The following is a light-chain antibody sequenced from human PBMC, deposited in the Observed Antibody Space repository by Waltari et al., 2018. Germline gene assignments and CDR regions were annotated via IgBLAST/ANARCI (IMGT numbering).Light chain of an antibody. CDR1: SSDVGFYNY. CDR3: NSYAGSSSWV. V-gene: IGLV2-14*01. J-gene: IGLJ3*02. Sequence: QSALTQPASVSGSPGQSITISCTGTSSDVGFYNYVSWYQQHPGKAPKLIIYDVSERPSGVSARFSGSKSGNTASRTISGLQAEDEADYYCNSYAGSSSWVFGGGTKLTVL. CDR2: DVS.